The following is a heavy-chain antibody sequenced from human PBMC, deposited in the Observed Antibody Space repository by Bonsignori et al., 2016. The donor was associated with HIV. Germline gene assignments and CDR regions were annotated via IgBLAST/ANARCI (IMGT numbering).Heavy chain of an antibody. V-gene: IGHV3-21*06. Sequence: WIRQPPGKGLEWVSSISSSSSYIYYADSVKGRFTISRDNAKNLLYLQMNSLRAEDTAVYYCARTRYPMPYQRLYFQHWGQGTLVTVSS. J-gene: IGHJ1*01. D-gene: IGHD2-2*01. CDR2: ISSSSSYI. CDR3: ARTRYPMPYQRLYFQH.